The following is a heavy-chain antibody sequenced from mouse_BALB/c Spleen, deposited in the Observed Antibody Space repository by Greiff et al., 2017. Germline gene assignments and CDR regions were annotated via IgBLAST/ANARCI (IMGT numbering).Heavy chain of an antibody. CDR1: GFTFSSFG. D-gene: IGHD2-4*01. CDR2: ISSGSSTN. Sequence: EVQLVESGGGLVQPGGSRKLSCAASGFTFSSFGMHWVRQAPEKGLEWVAYISSGSSTNYYADTVKGRFTISRDNPKNTLFLQMTSLRSEDTAMYYCARSGNYDAWFAYWGQGTLVTVSA. CDR3: ARSGNYDAWFAY. V-gene: IGHV5-17*02. J-gene: IGHJ3*01.